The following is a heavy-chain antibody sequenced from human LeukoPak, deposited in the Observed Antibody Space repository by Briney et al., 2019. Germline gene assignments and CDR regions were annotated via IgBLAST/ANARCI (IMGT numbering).Heavy chain of an antibody. J-gene: IGHJ4*02. CDR3: ASEGITMVRGVQKPTYYFDY. D-gene: IGHD3-10*01. V-gene: IGHV4-61*02. Sequence: SETLSLTCTVSGGSISSGSYYWSWIRQPAGKGLEWIGRIYTSGSTNYNPSLKSRVTISVDTSENQFSLKLSSVTAADTAVYYCASEGITMVRGVQKPTYYFDYWGQGTLVTVSS. CDR2: IYTSGST. CDR1: GGSISSGSYY.